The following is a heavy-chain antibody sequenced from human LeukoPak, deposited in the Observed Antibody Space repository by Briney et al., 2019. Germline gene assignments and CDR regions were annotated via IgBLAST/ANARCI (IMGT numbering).Heavy chain of an antibody. Sequence: GGSLRLSCVASGFTFSSFWMSWVRQAPRKGLEWVANINQDGSEKYFVDSVRGRFTISRDNAKNSLYLQMNTLRAEDTAVYYCASDDGGIYSSTFDSWGQGILVSVSS. J-gene: IGHJ4*02. CDR1: GFTFSSFW. D-gene: IGHD1-26*01. V-gene: IGHV3-7*01. CDR3: ASDDGGIYSSTFDS. CDR2: INQDGSEK.